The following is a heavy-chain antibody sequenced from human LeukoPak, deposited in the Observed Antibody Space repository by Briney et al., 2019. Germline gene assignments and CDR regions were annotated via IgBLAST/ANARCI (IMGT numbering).Heavy chain of an antibody. J-gene: IGHJ3*02. CDR2: IYYSGST. D-gene: IGHD2-8*02. Sequence: SETLSLTCTVSGDSISSYYWSWIRQPPGKGLGWVGYIYYSGSTNYNPSLKSRVTISVDTSTNQFSLKLSSVTAADTAVYYCARDPGAADAFDIWGQGTMVTVSS. CDR1: GDSISSYY. V-gene: IGHV4-59*01. CDR3: ARDPGAADAFDI.